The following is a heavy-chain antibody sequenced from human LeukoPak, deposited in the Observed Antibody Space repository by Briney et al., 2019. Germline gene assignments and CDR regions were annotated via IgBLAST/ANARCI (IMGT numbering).Heavy chain of an antibody. CDR1: GGSISSSSYY. D-gene: IGHD3-22*01. V-gene: IGHV4-39*01. Sequence: NPSETLSLTCTVSGGSISSSSYYWGWIRQPPGKGLEWIGSIYYSGSTYYNPSLKSRVTISVDTSKNQFSLKLSSVTAADTAVYYCARHQDDYYDSSGYYYPFDYWGQGTLVTVSS. J-gene: IGHJ4*02. CDR3: ARHQDDYYDSSGYYYPFDY. CDR2: IYYSGST.